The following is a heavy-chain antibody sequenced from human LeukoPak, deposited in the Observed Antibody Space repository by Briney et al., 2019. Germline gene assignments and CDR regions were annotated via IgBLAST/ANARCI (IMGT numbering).Heavy chain of an antibody. V-gene: IGHV4-59*01. CDR1: GGSISSYY. CDR3: ARGHYYDSVDY. Sequence: SETLSFTCTVSGGSISSYYWIWIRQPPGKGLEWIGYIYYSGSTNYNPSLKSRVTISVDTSKNQFSLKLSSMTAADTAVYYCARGHYYDSVDYWGQGTLVTVSS. CDR2: IYYSGST. J-gene: IGHJ4*02. D-gene: IGHD3-22*01.